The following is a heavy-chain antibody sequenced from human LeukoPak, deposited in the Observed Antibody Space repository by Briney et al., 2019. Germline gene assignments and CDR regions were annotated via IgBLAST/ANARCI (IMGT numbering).Heavy chain of an antibody. D-gene: IGHD4-23*01. V-gene: IGHV5-51*01. CDR1: GYSFTSSS. J-gene: IGHJ4*02. CDR3: ATRDYGGKDFDY. Sequence: GGSLRISCKGSGYSFTSSSIGSVRAMPGKGLEWVGIIYPGDSDTRYSPSFQRQVPISADKPISTAYLQWSSLKASDTAMYYCATRDYGGKDFDYWGQRTLVTVSS. CDR2: IYPGDSDT.